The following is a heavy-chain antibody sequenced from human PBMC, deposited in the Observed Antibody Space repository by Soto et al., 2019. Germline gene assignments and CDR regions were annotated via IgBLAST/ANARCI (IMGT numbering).Heavy chain of an antibody. V-gene: IGHV4-34*01. D-gene: IGHD3-9*01. CDR2: TNHSGST. J-gene: IGHJ4*02. CDR3: ARNAEYDILTGYISEFDY. Sequence: SETLSLTCAVYGGSFSGYYWSWIRQPPGKGLEWIGETNHSGSTNYNPSLKSRVTISVDTSKNQFSLKLSSVTAADTAVYYCARNAEYDILTGYISEFDYWGRGTLVTVSS. CDR1: GGSFSGYY.